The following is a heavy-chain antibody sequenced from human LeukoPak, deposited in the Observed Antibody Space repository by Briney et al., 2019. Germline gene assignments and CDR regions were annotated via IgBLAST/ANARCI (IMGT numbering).Heavy chain of an antibody. CDR1: GGSISSSSYH. CDR2: IYYSGRT. J-gene: IGHJ4*02. Sequence: SETLSLTCTVSGGSISSSSYHWGWIRQPPGKGLEWIGSIYYSGRTYYNPSLKSRVTISVDTSKNQFSLKLSSVTAADTAEYYCARRRDYYDSSGYAFDYWGQGTLVTVSS. V-gene: IGHV4-39*01. CDR3: ARRRDYYDSSGYAFDY. D-gene: IGHD3-22*01.